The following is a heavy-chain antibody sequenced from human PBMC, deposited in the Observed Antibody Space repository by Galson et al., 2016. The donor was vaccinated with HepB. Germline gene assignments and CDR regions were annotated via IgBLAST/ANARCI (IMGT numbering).Heavy chain of an antibody. D-gene: IGHD1-1*01. CDR3: ARRYNWNDTLVDY. V-gene: IGHV4-39*01. CDR1: GGSFSGYY. Sequence: SETLSLTCAVYGGSFSGYYWGWIRQPPGKGLEWIGSISYSGSTYYNPSLKSRVTISANTSKKQFSLKLSSVTAADTAVYYCARRYNWNDTLVDYWGQGTLVTVSS. CDR2: ISYSGST. J-gene: IGHJ4*02.